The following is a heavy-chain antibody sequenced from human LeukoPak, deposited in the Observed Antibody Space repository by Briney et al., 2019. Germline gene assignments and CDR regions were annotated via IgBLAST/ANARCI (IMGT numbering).Heavy chain of an antibody. V-gene: IGHV1-2*02. CDR2: INPNSGGT. Sequence: RVASVKVSCKASGYTFTGYYMHWVRQAPGQGLEWMGWINPNSGGTNYAQKFQGRVTMTRDTSISTAYMELSRLRSDDTAVYYCARDIYDFWSGYPLDYWGQGTLVTVSS. CDR1: GYTFTGYY. CDR3: ARDIYDFWSGYPLDY. J-gene: IGHJ4*02. D-gene: IGHD3-3*01.